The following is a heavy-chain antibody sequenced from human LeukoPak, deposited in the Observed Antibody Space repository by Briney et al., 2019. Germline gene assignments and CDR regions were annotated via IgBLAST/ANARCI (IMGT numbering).Heavy chain of an antibody. CDR1: GYTFTGYY. CDR3: ARDRGRAPKRGNWFDP. V-gene: IGHV1-2*02. J-gene: IGHJ5*02. D-gene: IGHD3-10*01. Sequence: ASVKVSCKASGYTFTGYYMHWVRQAPGQGLEWMGWINPNSGGTNYAQKFQGRVTMTRDTSISTAYMELSRLRSDDTAVYYCARDRGRAPKRGNWFDPWGQGTLVTVSS. CDR2: INPNSGGT.